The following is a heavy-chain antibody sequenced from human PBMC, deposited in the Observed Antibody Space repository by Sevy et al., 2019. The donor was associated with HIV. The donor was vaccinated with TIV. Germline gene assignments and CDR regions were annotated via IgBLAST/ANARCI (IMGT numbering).Heavy chain of an antibody. CDR1: GFTFNNYA. CDR3: AGWRYDSSGSFDAFDI. J-gene: IGHJ3*02. Sequence: GGCLRLSCAASGFTFNNYAMNWVRQAPGKGLERVSTIFGNGDVSISFGNGDVTYYPDSVRGRFTISRDSSKNTLYLQMNSLRAEVTALYYCAGWRYDSSGSFDAFDIWGQGTMVTVSS. V-gene: IGHV3-23*01. D-gene: IGHD3-22*01. CDR2: IFGNGDVSISFGNGDVT.